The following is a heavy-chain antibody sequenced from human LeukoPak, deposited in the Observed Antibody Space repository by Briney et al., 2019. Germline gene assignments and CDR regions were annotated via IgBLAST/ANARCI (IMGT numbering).Heavy chain of an antibody. V-gene: IGHV3-48*03. CDR3: ARDKHCSGGSCYYYYYGMDV. CDR1: GFTFSSYE. D-gene: IGHD2-15*01. CDR2: ISSSGSTI. Sequence: GGSLRLSCAASGFTFSSYEMNWVRQAPGKGLEWVSYISSSGSTIYYADSVKGRFTISRDNAKNSLYLQMNSLRAEDTAVYYCARDKHCSGGSCYYYYYGMDVWGQGTTVIVS. J-gene: IGHJ6*02.